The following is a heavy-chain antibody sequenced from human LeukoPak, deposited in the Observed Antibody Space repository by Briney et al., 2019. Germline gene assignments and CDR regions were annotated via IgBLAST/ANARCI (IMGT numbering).Heavy chain of an antibody. Sequence: ASVKVSCKVSGYTLTELSMRWVRQAPGKGLEGMGGFDPEDGETIYAQKFQGRVTMTEDTSTDTAYMELSSLRSEDTAVYYCATDLVTTSNWFDPWGQGTLVTVSS. V-gene: IGHV1-24*01. CDR2: FDPEDGET. CDR1: GYTLTELS. D-gene: IGHD3-22*01. J-gene: IGHJ5*02. CDR3: ATDLVTTSNWFDP.